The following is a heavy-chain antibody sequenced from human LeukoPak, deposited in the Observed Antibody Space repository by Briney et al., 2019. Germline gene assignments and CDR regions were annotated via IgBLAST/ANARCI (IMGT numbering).Heavy chain of an antibody. V-gene: IGHV3-23*01. CDR1: GFTFSSYA. D-gene: IGHD6-19*01. J-gene: IGHJ4*02. Sequence: GGSLRLSCAASGFTFSSYAMSWVRQAPGKGLEWVSVISGSGGNTYYADSVKGRFTISRDNSKNTLYLQMNSLRAEDTAIYYCAKDGKGAPVAGIGYFDYWGQGTLVTVSS. CDR2: ISGSGGNT. CDR3: AKDGKGAPVAGIGYFDY.